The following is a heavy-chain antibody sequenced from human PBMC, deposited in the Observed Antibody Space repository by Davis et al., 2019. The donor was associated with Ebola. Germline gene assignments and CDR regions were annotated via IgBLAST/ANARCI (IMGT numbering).Heavy chain of an antibody. Sequence: GGSLRLSCQGSGYRFTSYWIAWVRQTPGKGLEWVSVIYDHSTAYADSVRGRFIISRDKSNNTLYLEMNSLRVDDTAVYYCATTQWLREFDNWGQGTLVTVSS. D-gene: IGHD6-19*01. J-gene: IGHJ4*02. CDR2: IYDHST. CDR3: ATTQWLREFDN. CDR1: GYRFTSYW. V-gene: IGHV3-53*05.